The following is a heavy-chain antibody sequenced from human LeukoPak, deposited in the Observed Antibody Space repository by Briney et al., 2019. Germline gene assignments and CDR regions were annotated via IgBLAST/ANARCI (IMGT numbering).Heavy chain of an antibody. CDR2: INSDGIST. D-gene: IGHD5-24*01. CDR3: VKALGYNDY. V-gene: IGHV3-74*01. J-gene: IGHJ4*02. Sequence: GGPLRLSCAASGFTFSSYWMHWDRQAPGKGLVWVSRINSDGISTNYADSVKGRFTISRDNAKNTLYLQMNSLRAEDTGVCYCVKALGYNDYWGQGTLVTVSS. CDR1: GFTFSSYW.